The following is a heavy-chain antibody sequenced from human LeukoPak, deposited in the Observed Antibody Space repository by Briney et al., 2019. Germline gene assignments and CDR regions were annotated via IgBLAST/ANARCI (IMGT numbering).Heavy chain of an antibody. CDR1: GYTFTGYY. CDR2: INPNSGGT. CDR3: ARDRGPPNTAAAPFGY. V-gene: IGHV1-2*02. D-gene: IGHD6-13*01. J-gene: IGHJ4*02. Sequence: ASVKVSCKASGYTFTGYYMHWVRQAPGQGLEWMGWINPNSGGTNYAQKFQGRVTMTRDTSISTAYMELSRLRSDDTAVYYCARDRGPPNTAAAPFGYWGQGTLVTVSS.